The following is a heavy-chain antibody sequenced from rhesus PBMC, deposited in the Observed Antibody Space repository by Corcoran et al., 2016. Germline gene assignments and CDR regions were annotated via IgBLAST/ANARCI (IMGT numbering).Heavy chain of an antibody. D-gene: IGHD2-39*01. V-gene: IGHV4-169*01. CDR3: ARVSVRLAFDF. CDR1: GGSISSSY. CDR2: IYGSRSST. J-gene: IGHJ3*01. Sequence: QLQLQESGPGLVKPSETLSVTCAVSGGSISSSYWSWIGQAPGKGLEWIRFIYGSRSSTTYNPSLKSRVTLSVDTSKTQLALKLSSVTTADTAVYYCARVSVRLAFDFWGQGLRVTVSS.